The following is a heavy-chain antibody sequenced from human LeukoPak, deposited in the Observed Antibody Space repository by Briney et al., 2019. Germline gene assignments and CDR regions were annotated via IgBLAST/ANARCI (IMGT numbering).Heavy chain of an antibody. J-gene: IGHJ6*03. CDR3: TREWFYYDSSGYYAYYYYYMDV. D-gene: IGHD3-22*01. CDR2: TYYRSKWYN. CDR1: GDSVSSNSAA. Sequence: SQTLSLTCAISGDSVSSNSAAWNWIRQSPSRGLEWLGRTYYRSKWYNDYAVSVKNRITINPDTSKNQFSLQLNSVTPEDTAVYYCTREWFYYDSSGYYAYYYYYMDVWGKGTTVTVSS. V-gene: IGHV6-1*01.